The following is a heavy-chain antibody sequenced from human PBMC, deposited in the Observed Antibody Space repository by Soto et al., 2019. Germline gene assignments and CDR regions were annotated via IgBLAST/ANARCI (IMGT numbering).Heavy chain of an antibody. CDR2: INSDGSST. V-gene: IGHV3-74*01. CDR3: ARESLALSVRSPAAGDDAFDI. D-gene: IGHD2-2*01. Sequence: GGSLRLSCAASGFTFSSYWMHWVRQAPGKGLVWVSRINSDGSSTSYADSVKGRFTISRDNAKNTLYLQMNSLRAEDTAVYYCARESLALSVRSPAAGDDAFDIWGQGTMVTVSS. J-gene: IGHJ3*02. CDR1: GFTFSSYW.